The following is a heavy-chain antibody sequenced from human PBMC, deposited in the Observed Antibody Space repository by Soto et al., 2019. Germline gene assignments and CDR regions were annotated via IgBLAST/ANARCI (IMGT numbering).Heavy chain of an antibody. J-gene: IGHJ4*02. CDR2: IRIGSDII. CDR3: ARDRDFVFDY. Sequence: GGSLRLSCAASGLSFNYSPMNWVRLAPGKGLEWISHIRIGSDIIMYADFVKGRFTISRDNAKNSLYLQMNSLRDEDSAVYYCARDRDFVFDYWGQGTLVTVSS. CDR1: GLSFNYSP. D-gene: IGHD3-3*01. V-gene: IGHV3-48*02.